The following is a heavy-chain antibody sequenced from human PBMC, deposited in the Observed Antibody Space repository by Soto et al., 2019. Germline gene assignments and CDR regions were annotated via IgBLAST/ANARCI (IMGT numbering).Heavy chain of an antibody. V-gene: IGHV3-30-3*01. J-gene: IGHJ4*02. CDR1: GFTFSSYA. CDR2: ISYDGSNK. D-gene: IGHD3-10*01. CDR3: ARVGKRAMVRGSFDY. Sequence: GGSLRLSCAASGFTFSSYAMHWVRQAPGKGLEWVAVISYDGSNKYYADSVKGRFTIPRDNSKNTLYLQMNSLRAEDTAVYYCARVGKRAMVRGSFDYWGQGTLVTVSS.